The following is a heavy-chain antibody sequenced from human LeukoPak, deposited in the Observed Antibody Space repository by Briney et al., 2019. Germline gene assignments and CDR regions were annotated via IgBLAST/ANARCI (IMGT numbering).Heavy chain of an antibody. CDR3: ARQMADSGSYYPNWFDP. J-gene: IGHJ5*02. CDR2: ISSSSSTI. Sequence: PGGSLRLSCAASGFTFSSYSMNWVRQAPGKGLEWVSYISSSSSTIYYADSVKGRFTISRDNAKNSLYLQMNSLRAEDTAVYYCARQMADSGSYYPNWFDPWGQGTLVTVSS. D-gene: IGHD1-26*01. V-gene: IGHV3-48*01. CDR1: GFTFSSYS.